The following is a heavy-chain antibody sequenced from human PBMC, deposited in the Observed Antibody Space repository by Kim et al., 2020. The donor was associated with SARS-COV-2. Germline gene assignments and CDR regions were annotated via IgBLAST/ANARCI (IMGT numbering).Heavy chain of an antibody. CDR3: ARSVTTLEDYYYGMDV. D-gene: IGHD4-17*01. J-gene: IGHJ6*02. CDR2: IIPIFGTA. CDR1: GGTFSSYA. Sequence: SVKVSCKASGGTFSSYAISWVRQAPGQGLEWMGGIIPIFGTANYAQKFQGRVTITADESTSTAYMELSSLRSEDTAVYYCARSVTTLEDYYYGMDVWGQGTTVTVSS. V-gene: IGHV1-69*13.